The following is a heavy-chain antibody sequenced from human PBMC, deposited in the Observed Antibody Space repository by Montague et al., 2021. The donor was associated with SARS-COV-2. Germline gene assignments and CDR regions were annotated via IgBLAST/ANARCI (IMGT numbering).Heavy chain of an antibody. D-gene: IGHD6-19*01. CDR1: GFTFSSYW. J-gene: IGHJ6*02. Sequence: SLRLSCAASGFTFSSYWMSWVRQAPGKGLEWVANIKQDGSEKYYVDSVKGRFTTSRDNAKNSLYLQMNSLRAEDTAVYYCAREGAVAGYYYYGMDVWGQGTTVTVSS. CDR3: AREGAVAGYYYYGMDV. V-gene: IGHV3-7*01. CDR2: IKQDGSEK.